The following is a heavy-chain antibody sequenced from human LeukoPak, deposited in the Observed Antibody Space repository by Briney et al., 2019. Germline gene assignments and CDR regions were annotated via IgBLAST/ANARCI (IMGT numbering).Heavy chain of an antibody. CDR2: ISYDGSNK. J-gene: IGHJ4*02. CDR1: GFTFSSYG. V-gene: IGHV3-30*03. D-gene: IGHD4-17*01. Sequence: PGGSLRLSCAASGFTFSSYGMHWVRQAPGKGLEWVAVISYDGSNKYYADSVKGRFTISRDNSKNTLSLQMSSLKAEDTALYFCITEPHDYGDFTFGYWGQGTLVTVSS. CDR3: ITEPHDYGDFTFGY.